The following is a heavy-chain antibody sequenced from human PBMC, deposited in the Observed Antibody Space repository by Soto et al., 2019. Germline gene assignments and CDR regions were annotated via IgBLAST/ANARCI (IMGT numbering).Heavy chain of an antibody. D-gene: IGHD2-21*02. CDR3: AGDLRGYCGTDCYPLDV. CDR2: MYNTGST. CDR1: GGSISGYY. Sequence: SETLSLTCTVSGGSISGYYWSWIRQPPGKGLEWIGYMYNTGSTVYNPSFKSRVTISVDTSKNQFSLKLNSVTAADTAVYYCAGDLRGYCGTDCYPLDVWGQGTTVTVSS. J-gene: IGHJ6*02. V-gene: IGHV4-59*01.